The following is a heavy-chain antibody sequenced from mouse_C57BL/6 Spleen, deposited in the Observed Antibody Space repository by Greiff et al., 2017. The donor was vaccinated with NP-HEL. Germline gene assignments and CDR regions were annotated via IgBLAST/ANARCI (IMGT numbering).Heavy chain of an antibody. CDR2: INPNNGGT. J-gene: IGHJ4*01. CDR3: ASSSGRAMDY. Sequence: VHVKQSGPELVKPGASVKMSCKASGYTFTDYNMHWVKQSHGKSLEWIGYINPNNGGTSYNQKFKGKATLTVNKSSSTAYMELRSLTSEDSAVYYCASSSGRAMDYWGQGTSVTVSS. V-gene: IGHV1-22*01. CDR1: GYTFTDYN. D-gene: IGHD1-3*01.